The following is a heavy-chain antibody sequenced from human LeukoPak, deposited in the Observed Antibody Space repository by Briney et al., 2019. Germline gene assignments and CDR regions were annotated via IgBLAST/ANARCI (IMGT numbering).Heavy chain of an antibody. Sequence: GGSQRLSCAASGFTFSRYAMKWIRQAPGRGLEWVSDISGSGVNTYYADSVKGRFTISRDNSKNTVYLQMQSLRAEDTALYYCATETVDSPDYWGQGTLVTVSS. CDR2: ISGSGVNT. D-gene: IGHD3-22*01. CDR1: GFTFSRYA. J-gene: IGHJ4*02. V-gene: IGHV3-23*01. CDR3: ATETVDSPDY.